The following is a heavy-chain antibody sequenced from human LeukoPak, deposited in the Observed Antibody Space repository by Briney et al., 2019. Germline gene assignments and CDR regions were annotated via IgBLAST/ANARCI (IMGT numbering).Heavy chain of an antibody. CDR3: ARGLVVVAATGLVWFDP. CDR2: INPNSGGT. J-gene: IGHJ5*02. Sequence: ASVKVSCKASGYTFTGYYMHWVRQAPGQGLEWMGWINPNSGGTNHAQKFQGRVTMTRDTSISTAYMELSRLRSDDTAVYYCARGLVVVAATGLVWFDPWGQGTLVTVSS. V-gene: IGHV1-2*02. CDR1: GYTFTGYY. D-gene: IGHD2-15*01.